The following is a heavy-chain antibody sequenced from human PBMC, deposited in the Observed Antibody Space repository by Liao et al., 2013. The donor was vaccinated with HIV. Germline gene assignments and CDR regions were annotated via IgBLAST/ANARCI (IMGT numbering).Heavy chain of an antibody. V-gene: IGHV4-34*01. J-gene: IGHJ5*02. D-gene: IGHD1-14*01. Sequence: QVQLQQWGAGLLKPSETLSLTCAVYGGSFSGYYWSWIRQPPGKGLEWIGEINHSGNTDYNPSLKTRFTISVDTSKNQFSLKVRSVTAADTAVYYCARGQYHHRWFDPWGQGTLVTVSS. CDR1: GGSFSGYY. CDR3: ARGQYHHRWFDP. CDR2: INHSGNT.